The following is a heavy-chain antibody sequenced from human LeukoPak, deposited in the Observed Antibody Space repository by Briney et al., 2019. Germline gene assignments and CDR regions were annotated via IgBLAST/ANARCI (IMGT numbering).Heavy chain of an antibody. CDR1: GGSISSYY. Sequence: SETLSLTCTVSGGSISSYYWSWIRQPAGKGLEWIGRIYTSGSTNYNPSLKSRVTMSVDTSKNQFSLKLSSVTAADTAVYYCARGRRKYYYDSSGYYGYWGQGTLVTVSS. J-gene: IGHJ4*02. CDR3: ARGRRKYYYDSSGYYGY. CDR2: IYTSGST. V-gene: IGHV4-4*07. D-gene: IGHD3-22*01.